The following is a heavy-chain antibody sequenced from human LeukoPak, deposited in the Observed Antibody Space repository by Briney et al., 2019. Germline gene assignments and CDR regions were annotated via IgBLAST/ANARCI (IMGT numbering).Heavy chain of an antibody. CDR2: IYHSGST. CDR1: GGSISSSNW. CDR3: ARARLHHTYGSGTSFDY. J-gene: IGHJ4*02. Sequence: SETLSLTCAVSGGSISSSNWWSWVRQPPGKGLEWIGEIYHSGSTNYNPSLKSRVTISVDKSKNQFSLKLSSVTAADTAVYYCARARLHHTYGSGTSFDYWGQGTLVTVSS. V-gene: IGHV4-4*02. D-gene: IGHD3-10*01.